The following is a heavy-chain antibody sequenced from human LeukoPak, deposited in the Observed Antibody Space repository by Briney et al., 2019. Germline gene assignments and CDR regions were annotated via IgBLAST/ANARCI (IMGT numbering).Heavy chain of an antibody. D-gene: IGHD1-26*01. CDR3: ARDLHSGAYTFGY. Sequence: PGGSLRLSCAASGFAFSSVSMNWVRQAPGKGLEWVSYIRGDSSTIYYADSVKGRFTISRDSAKNSLYLQMSSLRDEDTAVYYCARDLHSGAYTFGYWGQGTLVTVSS. V-gene: IGHV3-48*02. CDR2: IRGDSSTI. CDR1: GFAFSSVS. J-gene: IGHJ4*02.